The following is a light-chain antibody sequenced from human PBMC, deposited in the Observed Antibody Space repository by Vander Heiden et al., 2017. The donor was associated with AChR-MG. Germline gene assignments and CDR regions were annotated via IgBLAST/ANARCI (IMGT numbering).Light chain of an antibody. J-gene: IGKJ4*01. Sequence: DIQLTQSPLPRSAAVGDRVTITCRSSQNIKDYLNWYKQEPGRDPKLLIYAAASVPGGLSARFRGSGSGTDFTLTISSLQPEDFATYYCQQSYSAPFTFGGGTKVE. CDR3: QQSYSAPFT. CDR1: QNIKDY. V-gene: IGKV1-39*01. CDR2: AAA.